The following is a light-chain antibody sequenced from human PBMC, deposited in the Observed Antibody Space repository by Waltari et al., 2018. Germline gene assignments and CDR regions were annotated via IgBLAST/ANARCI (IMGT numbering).Light chain of an antibody. J-gene: IGLJ3*02. CDR3: ATWDDSLNGWV. V-gene: IGLV1-47*01. Sequence: QSVLTQPPSASGAPGQEVSIPCSGGSTTITNYVFWYQQFPGTAPKPIVYKDYERPPGVPDRFSASKSGTSASLAISGLRSDDEADYYCATWDDSLNGWVFGGGTKLTVL. CDR1: STTITNY. CDR2: KDY.